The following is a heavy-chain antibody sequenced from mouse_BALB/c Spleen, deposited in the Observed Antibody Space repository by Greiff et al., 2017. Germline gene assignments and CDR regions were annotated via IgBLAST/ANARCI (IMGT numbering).Heavy chain of an antibody. CDR1: GFTFSSYG. CDR3: ARLTTATRIYAMDY. CDR2: ISSGGSYT. D-gene: IGHD1-2*01. V-gene: IGHV5-6*01. Sequence: EVNVVESGGDLVKPGGSLKLSCAASGFTFSSYGMSWVRQTPDKRLEWVATISSGGSYTYYPDSVKGRFTISRDNAKNTLYLQMSSLKSEDTAMYYCARLTTATRIYAMDYWGQGTSVTVSS. J-gene: IGHJ4*01.